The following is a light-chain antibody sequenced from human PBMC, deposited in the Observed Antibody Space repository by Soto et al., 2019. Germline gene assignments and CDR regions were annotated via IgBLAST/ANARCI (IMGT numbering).Light chain of an antibody. V-gene: IGKV3-20*01. CDR2: GAS. CDR1: QSVSSNF. CDR3: QQYGRSPRT. J-gene: IGKJ1*01. Sequence: EILLTQSPDTLSLSPGERATLSWRANQSVSSNFLAWYQQKPGQAPRLLISGASNRATGIPDRFSGSGSGTDFTLTISRLEPEDFAVYYCQQYGRSPRTLGQGTKADI.